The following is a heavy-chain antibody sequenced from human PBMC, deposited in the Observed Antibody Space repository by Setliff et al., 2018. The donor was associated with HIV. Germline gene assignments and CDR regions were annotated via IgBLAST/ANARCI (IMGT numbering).Heavy chain of an antibody. CDR1: GGSISSRY. V-gene: IGHV4-59*11. CDR2: IYYNGNT. CDR3: AREDGSSWSYDRFYYYGLDV. J-gene: IGHJ6*02. Sequence: SETLSLTCTVSGGSISSRYWSWIRQPPGKGLEWIGTIYYNGNTNYSPSLKSRVTISVDTSKNQFSLNLNSVTAADTAVYYCAREDGSSWSYDRFYYYGLDVWGQGITVTVSS. D-gene: IGHD6-19*01.